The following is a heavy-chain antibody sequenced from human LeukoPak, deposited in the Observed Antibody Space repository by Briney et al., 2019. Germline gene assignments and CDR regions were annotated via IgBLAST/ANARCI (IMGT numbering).Heavy chain of an antibody. Sequence: ASVKVSCKASGYTFTSYDINWVRQATGQGLEWMGWMNPNSGNTGYAQKFQGRVTMTRDTSTSTVYMELSSLRSEDTAVYYCARDGRIVATILLDYGMDVWGQGTTVTVSS. J-gene: IGHJ6*02. CDR2: MNPNSGNT. V-gene: IGHV1-8*01. D-gene: IGHD5-12*01. CDR1: GYTFTSYD. CDR3: ARDGRIVATILLDYGMDV.